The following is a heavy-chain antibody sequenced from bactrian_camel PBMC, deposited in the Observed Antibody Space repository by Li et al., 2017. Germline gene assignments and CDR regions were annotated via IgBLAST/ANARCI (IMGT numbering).Heavy chain of an antibody. J-gene: IGHJ4*01. Sequence: VESGGGLVQPGGSLRLSCAASGFTFRNYAMMWVRSAPGKGPEWVSGINSHGDIIYTADSMKGRFTISRDNAKNTLYLQMNSLQSEDTALYYCATDLYGASWYSEKIVRNANGVQFDYEYRGQGTQVTVS. V-gene: IGHV3S31*01. CDR3: ATDLYGASWYSEKIVRNANGVQFDYEY. CDR2: INSHGDII. D-gene: IGHD5*01. CDR1: GFTFRNYA.